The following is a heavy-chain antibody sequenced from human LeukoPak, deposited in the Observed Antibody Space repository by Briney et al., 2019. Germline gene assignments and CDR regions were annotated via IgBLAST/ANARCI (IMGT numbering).Heavy chain of an antibody. CDR1: GYIFSNYG. CDR2: ISAYNGNT. D-gene: IGHD1-26*01. CDR3: AMSGSYLYYFDY. J-gene: IGHJ4*02. Sequence: WASVKVSCKASGYIFSNYGISWVRQAPGQGLEWMGWISAYNGNTNYAQKLQGRVTMTTDTSTSTAYMELRSLRSDDTAVYYCAMSGSYLYYFDYWGQGTLVTVSS. V-gene: IGHV1-18*01.